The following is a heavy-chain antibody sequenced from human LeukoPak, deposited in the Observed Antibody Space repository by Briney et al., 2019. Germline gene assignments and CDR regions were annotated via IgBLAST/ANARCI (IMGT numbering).Heavy chain of an antibody. V-gene: IGHV1-69*13. J-gene: IGHJ4*02. D-gene: IGHD1-26*01. CDR3: ARRTSGNYGKRYFDY. CDR1: GGTFSSYA. Sequence: SVKVSCKASGGTFSSYAISWVRQAPGQGLEWMGGIIPIFGTANYAQKFQGRVTITADESTSTAYMELSSLRSEDTAVYYCARRTSGNYGKRYFDYWGQGTLVTVSS. CDR2: IIPIFGTA.